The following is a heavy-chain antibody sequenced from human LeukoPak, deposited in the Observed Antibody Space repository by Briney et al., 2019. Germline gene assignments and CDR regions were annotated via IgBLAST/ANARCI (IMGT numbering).Heavy chain of an antibody. D-gene: IGHD3-10*01. Sequence: GGSLRLSCAASGFTFRSYAMIWVRQAPGKGLEWVSGISGSGDSKYYADSVKGRFTISRDNSKNTLYLEVNSLRAEDTAVYSCAKGRGINHYQWCDPWGQGTLVTVSS. V-gene: IGHV3-23*01. CDR1: GFTFRSYA. J-gene: IGHJ5*02. CDR3: AKGRGINHYQWCDP. CDR2: ISGSGDSK.